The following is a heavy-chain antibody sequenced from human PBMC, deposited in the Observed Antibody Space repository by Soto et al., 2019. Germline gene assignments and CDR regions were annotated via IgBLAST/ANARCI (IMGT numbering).Heavy chain of an antibody. CDR1: GGSISSYY. CDR3: ARGGYSYGSSGMDV. Sequence: QVQLQESGPGLVKPSETLSLTCTVSGGSISSYYWSWIRQPPGKGLEWIGYIYYSGSTNYNPSLKSRVTLSVDTSKNQFSLKLSSVTAADTAVYYCARGGYSYGSSGMDVWGQGTTVTVSS. CDR2: IYYSGST. J-gene: IGHJ6*02. V-gene: IGHV4-59*08. D-gene: IGHD5-18*01.